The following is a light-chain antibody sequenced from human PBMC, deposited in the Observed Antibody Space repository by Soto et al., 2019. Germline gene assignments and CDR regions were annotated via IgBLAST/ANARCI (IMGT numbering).Light chain of an antibody. CDR1: SSDVGHYNF. V-gene: IGLV2-11*01. Sequence: QSALTQPRSVSGSPGQSVTISCTGISSDVGHYNFVSWYQKYPGKAPKLVLYDVNKRPSGVPGRFSGSKSGNTASLTVSGLQSDDEADYYCSSYAGGYPVLFGGWTKLTVL. J-gene: IGLJ2*01. CDR2: DVN. CDR3: SSYAGGYPVL.